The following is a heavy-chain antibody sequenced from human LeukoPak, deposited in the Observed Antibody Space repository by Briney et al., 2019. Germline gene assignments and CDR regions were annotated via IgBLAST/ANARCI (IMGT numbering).Heavy chain of an antibody. V-gene: IGHV4-39*01. CDR3: ARQGSEWLAFDY. D-gene: IGHD6-19*01. CDR2: IYYSGST. J-gene: IGHJ4*02. Sequence: WVRQPPGKGLEWIGSIYYSGSTYYNPSLKSRVTISVDTSKNQFSLKLSSVTAADTAVYYCARQGSEWLAFDYWGQGTLVTVSS.